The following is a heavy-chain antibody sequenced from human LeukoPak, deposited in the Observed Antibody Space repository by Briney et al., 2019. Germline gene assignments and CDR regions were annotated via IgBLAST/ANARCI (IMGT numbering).Heavy chain of an antibody. CDR3: AKGGEMATIEESDY. J-gene: IGHJ4*02. Sequence: KPGGSLRLSCAASGFTFSTYNMNWVRQAPGKGLEWVSVISSSSSDIYYADSVKGRFTISRDNSKNTVYLQMHSLRDEDTAVYYCAKGGEMATIEESDYWGQGTLVTVSS. CDR2: ISSSSSDI. CDR1: GFTFSTYN. V-gene: IGHV3-21*01. D-gene: IGHD5-24*01.